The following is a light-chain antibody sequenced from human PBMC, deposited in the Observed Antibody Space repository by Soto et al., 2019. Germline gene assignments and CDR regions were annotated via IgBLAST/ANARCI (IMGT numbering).Light chain of an antibody. CDR2: DVS. V-gene: IGLV2-14*03. CDR3: SSYASNGDVL. J-gene: IGLJ2*01. Sequence: QSALTQPASVSGSPGQSITISCTGTSSDVVTYEYVSWYQHHPGKAPKLMIYDVSNRPSGVSDRFSGSKPGNTASLTISGLQAEDEADYYCSSYASNGDVLFGGGTKLTVL. CDR1: SSDVVTYEY.